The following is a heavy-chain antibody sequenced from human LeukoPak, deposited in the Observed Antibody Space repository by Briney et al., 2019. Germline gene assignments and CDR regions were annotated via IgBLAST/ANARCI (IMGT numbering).Heavy chain of an antibody. V-gene: IGHV4-39*07. Sequence: SETLSLTCTVSVGSISSSSYYWGWIRQPPGKGLEWIGSIYYSGSTYYNPSLKSRVTISVDTSKTQFSLKLSPVTAADTAVYYCARDRYVISGNLGQGFDPWGQGTLVTVSS. J-gene: IGHJ5*02. CDR1: VGSISSSSYY. CDR2: IYYSGST. CDR3: ARDRYVISGNLGQGFDP. D-gene: IGHD3-16*01.